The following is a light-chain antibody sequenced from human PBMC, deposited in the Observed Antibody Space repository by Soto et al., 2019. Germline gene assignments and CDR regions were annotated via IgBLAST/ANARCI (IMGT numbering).Light chain of an antibody. Sequence: DVVMTQSPLSLPVTLGQPASISCRSSQSLVYSDGNTYLNWLQQRPGQSPRRLIYKVSNRDSGVPDRFSGSGSGTDFTLKISRVEAEDFGVYYCLQGTHWPPTFGQGTKVDSK. CDR3: LQGTHWPPT. CDR2: KVS. V-gene: IGKV2-30*01. J-gene: IGKJ1*01. CDR1: QSLVYSDGNTY.